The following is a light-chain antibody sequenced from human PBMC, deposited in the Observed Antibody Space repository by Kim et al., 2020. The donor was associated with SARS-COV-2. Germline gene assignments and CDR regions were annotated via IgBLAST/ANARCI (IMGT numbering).Light chain of an antibody. Sequence: SSELTQDPAVSVALGQTVRITCQGDSLRSYYASWYQQKPGQAPVLVIYDKNNRPSGIPDRFSGSSSGNTASLTITAAQAEDEAAYYCNSRESSVNHVLFG. V-gene: IGLV3-19*01. J-gene: IGLJ2*01. CDR1: SLRSYY. CDR2: DKN. CDR3: NSRESSVNHVL.